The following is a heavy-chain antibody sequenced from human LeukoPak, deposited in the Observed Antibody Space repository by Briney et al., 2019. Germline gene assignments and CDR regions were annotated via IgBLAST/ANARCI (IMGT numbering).Heavy chain of an antibody. CDR1: GFTVSANY. D-gene: IGHD1-26*01. Sequence: GGSLRLSCAASGFTVSANYMTWVRQTPEKGLEWVSVIYDIGTTYYADSVKGRFTNSRDNSKNTVYLQMNSLRVDDTAVYYCARVCGTYPCYYGMDVWGQGAMVTVSS. V-gene: IGHV3-66*01. CDR3: ARVCGTYPCYYGMDV. J-gene: IGHJ6*02. CDR2: IYDIGTT.